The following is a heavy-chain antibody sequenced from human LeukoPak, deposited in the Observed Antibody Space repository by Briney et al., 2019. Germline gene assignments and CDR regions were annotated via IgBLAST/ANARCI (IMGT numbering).Heavy chain of an antibody. CDR3: AGTKNIAAAGRLDY. Sequence: PGGSLRLSCAASGFTVSSNYMSWVRQAPGKGLEWVSVIYSGGSTYYADSVKGRFTISRDNSKNTLYLQMNSLRAEDTAVYYCAGTKNIAAAGRLDYWGQGTLVTVSS. CDR1: GFTVSSNY. J-gene: IGHJ4*02. CDR2: IYSGGST. D-gene: IGHD6-13*01. V-gene: IGHV3-53*01.